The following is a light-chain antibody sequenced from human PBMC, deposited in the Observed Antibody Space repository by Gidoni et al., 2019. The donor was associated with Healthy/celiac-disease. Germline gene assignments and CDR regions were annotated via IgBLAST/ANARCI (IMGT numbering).Light chain of an antibody. CDR1: QSVSSY. Sequence: ELVLTHSPATLSLSPGEIATPSCRASQSVSSYLAWYQQKPGQAPRLLIYDASNRATGIPARFSGSGSGTDFTITISSLEPEDFAVYYCQQRSNWPPLTFGGGTKVEIK. J-gene: IGKJ4*01. CDR3: QQRSNWPPLT. V-gene: IGKV3-11*01. CDR2: DAS.